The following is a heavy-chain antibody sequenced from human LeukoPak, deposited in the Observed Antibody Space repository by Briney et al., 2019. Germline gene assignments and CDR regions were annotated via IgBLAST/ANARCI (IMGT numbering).Heavy chain of an antibody. CDR2: IIPIFGTA. CDR3: ARERGDVTQYYYDSSGLTHDAFDI. Sequence: SVKVSCKASGGTFSSYAISWVRQAPGQGLEWMGGIIPIFGTANYAQKFQGRVTITADESTSTAYMEPSSLRSEDTAVYYCARERGDVTQYYYDSSGLTHDAFDIWGQGTMVTVSS. CDR1: GGTFSSYA. D-gene: IGHD3-22*01. J-gene: IGHJ3*02. V-gene: IGHV1-69*01.